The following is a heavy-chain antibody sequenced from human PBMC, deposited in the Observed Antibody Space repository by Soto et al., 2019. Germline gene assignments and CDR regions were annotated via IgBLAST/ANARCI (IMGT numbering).Heavy chain of an antibody. J-gene: IGHJ3*01. V-gene: IGHV3-9*01. CDR3: TNRRSARPGFDAFDL. Sequence: AGGSLRLSCAASGFTFEAYSLHWVRQLPGKGLEWVAGISGDSGSSGYAVSVRGRFTVSRDNAKNSLFLQMSSLSPEDTALYYCTNRRSARPGFDAFDLWGQGTMVTVSS. CDR2: ISGDSGSS. CDR1: GFTFEAYS.